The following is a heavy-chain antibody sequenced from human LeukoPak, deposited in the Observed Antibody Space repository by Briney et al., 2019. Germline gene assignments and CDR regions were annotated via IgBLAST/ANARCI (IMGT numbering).Heavy chain of an antibody. D-gene: IGHD6-25*01. CDR2: IKPDSGGT. J-gene: IGHJ4*02. CDR1: GYTFSAYY. V-gene: IGHV1-2*02. Sequence: AASVTVSCKASGYTFSAYYMHWVRQAPGQGLEWVGWIKPDSGGTNYAQKFQGRVTMTRDTSISKAYMELSSLRSADTAVYYCARDVDSSEYTNPSDYWGQGTLVTVSS. CDR3: ARDVDSSEYTNPSDY.